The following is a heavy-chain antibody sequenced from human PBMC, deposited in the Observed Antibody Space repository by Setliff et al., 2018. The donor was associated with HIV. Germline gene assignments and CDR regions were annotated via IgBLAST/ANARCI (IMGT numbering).Heavy chain of an antibody. J-gene: IGHJ5*02. CDR3: AKPHWNYVADWFDP. D-gene: IGHD1-7*01. V-gene: IGHV3-7*03. CDR1: GFTFSDYW. CDR2: IKQDGSEK. Sequence: GGSLRLSCAASGFTFSDYWMSWVRQAPGKGLEWVANIKQDGSEKNSVDSYVDSVKGRFTISRDNAKNTLYLQMSSLRAEDTAVYYCAKPHWNYVADWFDPWGQGTLVTVSS.